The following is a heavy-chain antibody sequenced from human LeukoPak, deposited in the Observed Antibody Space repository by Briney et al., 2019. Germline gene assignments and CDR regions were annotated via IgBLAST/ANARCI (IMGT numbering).Heavy chain of an antibody. J-gene: IGHJ4*02. CDR3: ARGRGGGLAHFDY. Sequence: SETLSLTCTVSGGSISSSSYYWGWIRQPPGKGLEWIGSIYYSGSTNYNPSLKSRFTISRDTSKNQFSLKLSSVTAADTAVYYCARGRGGGLAHFDYWGQGTLVTVSS. V-gene: IGHV4-39*07. CDR1: GGSISSSSYY. CDR2: IYYSGST.